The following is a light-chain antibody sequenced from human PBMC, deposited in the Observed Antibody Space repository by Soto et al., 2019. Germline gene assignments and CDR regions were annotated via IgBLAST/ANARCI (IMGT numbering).Light chain of an antibody. CDR2: DAS. CDR3: QQRSKWPRGT. J-gene: IGKJ2*01. Sequence: EIVLTQSPATLSLSPGERATLSCRASQSVGSYLGWYQHKPGQAPRLLIYDASNRAPGIPARFSGSGSGTDFTLTISSLEPEDFAVYYCQQRSKWPRGTFGKGTKVDIX. V-gene: IGKV3-11*01. CDR1: QSVGSY.